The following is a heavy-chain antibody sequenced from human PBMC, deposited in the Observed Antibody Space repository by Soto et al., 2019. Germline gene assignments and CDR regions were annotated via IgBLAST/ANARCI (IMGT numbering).Heavy chain of an antibody. V-gene: IGHV4-30-2*01. CDR2: IYHSGST. CDR1: GGSISSGGYS. CDR3: ARGTIFGGVRYYFDY. D-gene: IGHD3-3*01. Sequence: SETLSLTCAVSGGSISSGGYSWSWIRQPPGKGLEWIGYIYHSGSTYYNPSLKSRVTISVDRSKNQFSLKLSSVTAADTAVYYCARGTIFGGVRYYFDYWGQGTLVTVSS. J-gene: IGHJ4*02.